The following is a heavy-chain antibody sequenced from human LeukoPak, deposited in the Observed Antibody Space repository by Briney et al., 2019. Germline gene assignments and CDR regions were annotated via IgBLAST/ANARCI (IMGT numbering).Heavy chain of an antibody. V-gene: IGHV3-9*01. CDR3: ARVAQRLQSPPDY. Sequence: GRSLRLSCAASGFTFDDYAMHWVRQAPGKGLEWVSGISWNSGSIGYADSVKGRFTISRDNAKNSLYLQMNSLRAEDTAVYYCARVAQRLQSPPDYWGQGTLVTVSS. CDR1: GFTFDDYA. D-gene: IGHD4-11*01. CDR2: ISWNSGSI. J-gene: IGHJ4*02.